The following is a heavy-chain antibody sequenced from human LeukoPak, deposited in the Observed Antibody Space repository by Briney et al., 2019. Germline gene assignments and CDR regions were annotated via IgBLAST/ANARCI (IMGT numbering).Heavy chain of an antibody. J-gene: IGHJ5*02. D-gene: IGHD6-6*01. V-gene: IGHV3-21*01. CDR3: ARGSEGSSLNWFDP. CDR2: ISSSSSYI. Sequence: GGSLRLSCAASGFTFSDYSMNWVRQAPGKGLEWVSGISSSSSYIYYADSVKGRFTISRDKAKNSLYLQMNNLRAEDTAVYYCARGSEGSSLNWFDPWGQGTLVTVSS. CDR1: GFTFSDYS.